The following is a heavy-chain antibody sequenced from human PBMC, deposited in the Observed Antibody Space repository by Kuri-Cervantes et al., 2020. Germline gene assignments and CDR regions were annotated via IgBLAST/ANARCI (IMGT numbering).Heavy chain of an antibody. J-gene: IGHJ4*02. V-gene: IGHV4-39*01. CDR1: RVSIDSISYY. CDR2: GYYTGST. CDR3: ARHTFYGAYFDD. Sequence: SETLSLTCTVSRVSIDSISYYWGWIRQAPGKGLEWIGSGYYTGSTYYNPSLKSRVNLSVDTSRKEVSLELNSVTAADTAVYYCARHTFYGAYFDDWGPGILVTVSS. D-gene: IGHD4-17*01.